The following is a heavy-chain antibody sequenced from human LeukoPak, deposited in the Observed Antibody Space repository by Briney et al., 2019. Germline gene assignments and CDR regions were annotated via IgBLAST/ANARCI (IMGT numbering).Heavy chain of an antibody. V-gene: IGHV1-18*01. D-gene: IGHD4-17*01. Sequence: ASVKVSCKASGYTFTSYGISWVRQAPGQGLEWMGWISAYNGNTNYAQKFQGRVTMTRDTSISTAYMELSRLRSDDTAVYYCARAWYGDYGAWGQGTLVTVSS. CDR3: ARAWYGDYGA. CDR2: ISAYNGNT. J-gene: IGHJ4*02. CDR1: GYTFTSYG.